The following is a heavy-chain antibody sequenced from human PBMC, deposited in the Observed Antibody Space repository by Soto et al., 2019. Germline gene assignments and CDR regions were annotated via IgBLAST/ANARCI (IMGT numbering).Heavy chain of an antibody. CDR1: GDSLRSDNW. Sequence: PSETLSLTCTVSGDSLRSDNWWTWVRQSPGKELEWLGDIFHGGATNYNPSLKSRVTVSVDTSKNQFSLKLSSVTAADTAVYYSAREGVSAASPIYNWSDPWGQGTLVTVSS. J-gene: IGHJ5*02. CDR3: AREGVSAASPIYNWSDP. D-gene: IGHD2-2*01. V-gene: IGHV4-4*02. CDR2: IFHGGAT.